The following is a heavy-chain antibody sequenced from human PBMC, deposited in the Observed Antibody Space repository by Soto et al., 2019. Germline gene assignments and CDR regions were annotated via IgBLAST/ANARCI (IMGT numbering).Heavy chain of an antibody. CDR3: AKQSKWSSASCYSGGSTCPLDC. Sequence: GGSLRLSCAVSGFTFSTHAMSWVRQAPGKGLEWVSGTSATGSTTYYADSVKSQFTISRDNSKNTLYLQMNSLRAEDTAVYYCAKQSKWSSASCYSGGSTCPLDCWGQGTLVTVSS. CDR2: TSATGSTT. J-gene: IGHJ4*02. CDR1: GFTFSTHA. D-gene: IGHD2-2*02. V-gene: IGHV3-23*01.